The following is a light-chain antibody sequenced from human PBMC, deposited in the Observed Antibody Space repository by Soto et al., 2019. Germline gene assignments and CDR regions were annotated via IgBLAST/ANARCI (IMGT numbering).Light chain of an antibody. CDR2: DTR. V-gene: IGLV7-46*01. Sequence: QSVVTQEPSLTVSPGGTVTLTCGSSTGTVTSGHFPYWFQQKPGQAPRALIFDTRNKHFWTPARFSGSLLGGKAALTLSGAEPEDEATYYCLLYYDVIRVFGGGTKVTVL. CDR1: TGTVTSGHF. J-gene: IGLJ2*01. CDR3: LLYYDVIRV.